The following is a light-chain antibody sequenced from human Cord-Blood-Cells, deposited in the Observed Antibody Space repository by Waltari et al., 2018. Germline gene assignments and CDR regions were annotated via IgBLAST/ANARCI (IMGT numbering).Light chain of an antibody. CDR1: PSVLYSYNNKNY. Sequence: DIVMTQSPDSLAVSLGERATIHCKSSPSVLYSYNNKNYLAWYHQKPGQPPKLLIYWASTRESGVPDRFSGSGSGTDFTLTISSLQAEDVAVYYCQQYYSTPWTFGQGTKVEIK. J-gene: IGKJ1*01. CDR2: WAS. V-gene: IGKV4-1*01. CDR3: QQYYSTPWT.